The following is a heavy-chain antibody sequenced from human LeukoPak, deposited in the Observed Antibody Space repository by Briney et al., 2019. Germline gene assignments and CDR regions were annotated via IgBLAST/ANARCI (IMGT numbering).Heavy chain of an antibody. D-gene: IGHD2-21*02. CDR3: AKDLSLYCGGDCYRNEFYFDY. CDR1: GFMFSSNW. V-gene: IGHV3-23*01. CDR2: ISGGGGST. Sequence: HSGGSLRLSCAASGFMFSSNWMSWVRQAPGKGLEWVSAISGGGGSTYYADSVKGRFTISRDKSKNTLYLQMNSLRAEDTAVYYCAKDLSLYCGGDCYRNEFYFDYWGQGTLVTVSS. J-gene: IGHJ4*02.